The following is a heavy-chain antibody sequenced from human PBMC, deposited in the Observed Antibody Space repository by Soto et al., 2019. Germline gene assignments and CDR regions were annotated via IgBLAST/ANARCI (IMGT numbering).Heavy chain of an antibody. V-gene: IGHV5-10-1*01. CDR1: VYSFTSYW. D-gene: IGHD2-15*01. Sequence: GESLKISCKGSVYSFTSYWISWVRQMPGKGLEWMGRIDPSDSYTNYSPSFQGHVTISADKSISTAYLQWSSLKASDTAMYYCARRALGYCSGGSCYRYYGMDVWGQGTTVTVSS. J-gene: IGHJ6*02. CDR2: IDPSDSYT. CDR3: ARRALGYCSGGSCYRYYGMDV.